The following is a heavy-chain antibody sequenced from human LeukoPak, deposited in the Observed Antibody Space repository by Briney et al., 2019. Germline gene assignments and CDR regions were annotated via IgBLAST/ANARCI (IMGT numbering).Heavy chain of an antibody. D-gene: IGHD3-22*01. CDR3: ARHGVRYYYDSSGELAFDY. J-gene: IGHJ4*02. V-gene: IGHV5-51*01. Sequence: GESLKISCKGSGYSFTSYWIGWVRQMPGKGLEWIGIIYPGDSDTRYSPSFQGRVTISADKSISTAYLQWSSLKASDTAMYYCARHGVRYYYDSSGELAFDYWGQGTLVTVSS. CDR2: IYPGDSDT. CDR1: GYSFTSYW.